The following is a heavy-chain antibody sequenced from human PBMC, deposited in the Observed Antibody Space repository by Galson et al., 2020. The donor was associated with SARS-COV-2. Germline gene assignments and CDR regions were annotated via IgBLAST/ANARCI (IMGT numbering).Heavy chain of an antibody. Sequence: GGSLRLSCAGSGFTFSDYWMSWVRQAPGKGLEHVANINRDGSGKYYVESVKGRFTVSRDNAENSLFLQMNSLRAADTAVYYCTRGVSGCGVAVYWGQGTVVTVSS. CDR2: INRDGSGK. CDR3: TRGVSGCGVAVY. V-gene: IGHV3-7*01. CDR1: GFTFSDYW. J-gene: IGHJ4*02. D-gene: IGHD6-19*01.